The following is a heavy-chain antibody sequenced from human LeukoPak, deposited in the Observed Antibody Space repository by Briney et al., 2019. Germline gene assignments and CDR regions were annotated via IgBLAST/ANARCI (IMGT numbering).Heavy chain of an antibody. CDR3: SSGTPTVTRGFDY. V-gene: IGHV3-49*04. CDR2: IRSRSYGGTT. CDR1: GFSIGEYA. Sequence: KPGRSLRLSCTTSGFSIGEYAVSWVRQAPGKGLEWLGFIRSRSYGGTTQYAASVKGRFTISRDDSKGIAYLQMNSLKTEDTAVYYCSSGTPTVTRGFDYWGQGTLVTVSS. J-gene: IGHJ4*02. D-gene: IGHD4-17*01.